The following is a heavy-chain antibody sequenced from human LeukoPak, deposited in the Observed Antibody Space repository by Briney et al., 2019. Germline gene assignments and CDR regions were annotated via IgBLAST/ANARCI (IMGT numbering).Heavy chain of an antibody. Sequence: PSETLSLTCTVSGGSISSYYWSWIRQPPGKGLEWIGYIYYSGSTNYNPSLKSRVTISPDTSKNQLFLKLNSVTAADTAVYYCARLVWLGESPGSWFDSWGQGTLVTVSS. CDR1: GGSISSYY. D-gene: IGHD3-10*01. CDR2: IYYSGST. CDR3: ARLVWLGESPGSWFDS. J-gene: IGHJ5*01. V-gene: IGHV4-59*01.